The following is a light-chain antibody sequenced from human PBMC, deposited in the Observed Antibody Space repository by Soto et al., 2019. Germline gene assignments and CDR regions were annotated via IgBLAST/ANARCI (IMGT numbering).Light chain of an antibody. CDR3: QVYLSCPAT. CDR2: DAS. Sequence: DIQMTQSPSTLSASVGDRVTITCRASQSLGIWLAWHQQKPGKAPKLLIYDASTLKSGVPSRFSGSGSGTQFSILISSTQPASFATCDCQVYLSCPATYGQGNNVEVK. V-gene: IGKV1-5*01. CDR1: QSLGIW. J-gene: IGKJ1*01.